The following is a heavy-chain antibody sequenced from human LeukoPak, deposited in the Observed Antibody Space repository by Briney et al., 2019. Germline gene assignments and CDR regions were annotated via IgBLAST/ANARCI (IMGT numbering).Heavy chain of an antibody. CDR2: VRGSGSRT. J-gene: IGHJ4*02. CDR3: AKTSRGNSGYDSPFDY. CDR1: GFTFSTYA. V-gene: IGHV3-23*01. D-gene: IGHD5-12*01. Sequence: GGSLRLSCAASGFTFSTYAMSWVRQAPGKGLEWVSGVRGSGSRTDYADSVKGRFTISRDNSKHTLYLQMNSLRAEDTAVYYCAKTSRGNSGYDSPFDYWGRGTLVTVSS.